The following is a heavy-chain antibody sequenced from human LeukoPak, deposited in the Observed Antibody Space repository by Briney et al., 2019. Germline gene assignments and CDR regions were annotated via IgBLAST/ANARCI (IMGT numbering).Heavy chain of an antibody. CDR1: GDSISNCY. Sequence: SETLSLTCTVSGDSISNCYWSWIRQPPGKGLEWIGYVYNSGSTNYNPSLKSRVTISLDTSKSQFSLKLSSVTSADTAVYYCARGGWKIDYWGQGTLVTVSS. J-gene: IGHJ4*02. D-gene: IGHD1-1*01. CDR2: VYNSGST. V-gene: IGHV4-59*01. CDR3: ARGGWKIDY.